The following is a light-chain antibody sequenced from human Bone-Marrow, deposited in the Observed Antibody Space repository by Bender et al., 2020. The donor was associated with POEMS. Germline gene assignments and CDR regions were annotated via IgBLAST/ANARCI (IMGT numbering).Light chain of an antibody. V-gene: IGLV2-14*02. J-gene: IGLJ3*02. CDR2: EVS. Sequence: QSALTQPASVSGSPGQSITISCTGTSSDVGSYNLVSWYQQHPGKAPKLIIYEVSKRPSGASNRLSGAKSGNTASLTISGLQAEDEADYYCSSYASSTNLVFGGGTKLTVL. CDR3: SSYASSTNLV. CDR1: SSDVGSYNL.